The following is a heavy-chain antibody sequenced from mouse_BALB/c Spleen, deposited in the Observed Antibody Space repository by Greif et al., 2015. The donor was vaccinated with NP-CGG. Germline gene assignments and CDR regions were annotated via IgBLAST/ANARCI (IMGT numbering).Heavy chain of an antibody. Sequence: QVQLQQPGPGLVAPSQRLSITCTVSGFSLTSYGVSWVRQPPGKGLEWLGVICGDGSTNYHSALISRLSISKDNSKSXVFLKLNSLQTDDTATYYCAKLELTGTFAYWGQGTLVTVSA. J-gene: IGHJ3*01. D-gene: IGHD4-1*01. CDR2: ICGDGST. CDR1: GFSLTSYG. V-gene: IGHV2-3*01. CDR3: AKLELTGTFAY.